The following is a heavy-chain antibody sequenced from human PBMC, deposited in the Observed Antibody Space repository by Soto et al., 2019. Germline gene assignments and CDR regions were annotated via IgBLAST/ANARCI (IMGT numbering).Heavy chain of an antibody. CDR1: GFTVSSNY. CDR2: IYSGGST. J-gene: IGHJ6*02. Sequence: PGGSLRLSCAASGFTVSSNYMSWVRQAPGKGLEWVSVIYSGGSTYYADSVKGRFTISRDNSKNTLYLQMNSLRAEDTAVYYCARAMMTTVPTPPDYYYYYYGMDVWGQGTTVTVSS. D-gene: IGHD4-17*01. CDR3: ARAMMTTVPTPPDYYYYYYGMDV. V-gene: IGHV3-53*01.